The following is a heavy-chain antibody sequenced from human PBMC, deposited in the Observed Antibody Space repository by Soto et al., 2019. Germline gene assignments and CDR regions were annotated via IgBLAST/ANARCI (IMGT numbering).Heavy chain of an antibody. CDR2: IYYSGST. D-gene: IGHD6-19*01. Sequence: PSETLSLTCTVSGGSLDRSNYYWGWIRQPPGKGLEWIGSIYYSGSTYYNPSLKSRVTISVDTSKNQFSLKLSSVTAADTAVYYCASMRLSIAVAAPGHWFDPWGQGTLDPVSS. CDR3: ASMRLSIAVAAPGHWFDP. J-gene: IGHJ5*02. V-gene: IGHV4-39*01. CDR1: GGSLDRSNYY.